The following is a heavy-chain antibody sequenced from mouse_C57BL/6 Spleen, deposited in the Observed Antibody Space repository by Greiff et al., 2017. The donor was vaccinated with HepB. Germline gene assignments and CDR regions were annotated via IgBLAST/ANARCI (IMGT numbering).Heavy chain of an antibody. Sequence: VKLMESGPELVKPGASVKLSCKASGYTFTSYDINWVKQRPGQGLEWIGWIYPRDGSTKYNEKFKGKATLTVDTSSSTAYMELHSQTSEDSAVYFCARWGTTVVAHWGQGTTLTVSS. CDR2: IYPRDGST. D-gene: IGHD1-1*01. CDR3: ARWGTTVVAH. J-gene: IGHJ2*01. CDR1: GYTFTSYD. V-gene: IGHV1-85*01.